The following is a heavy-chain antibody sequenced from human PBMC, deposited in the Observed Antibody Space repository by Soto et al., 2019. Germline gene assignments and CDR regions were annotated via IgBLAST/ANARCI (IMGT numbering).Heavy chain of an antibody. CDR3: AKDGRNFWSGPYYFDY. Sequence: DVQLVESGGGLVQPGRSLRLSCAASGFTFDEYAMHWVRQAPGKGLEWVSGISWNSGSIGYADSVMGRFTISRDNAKNSLYLQLNSLRAEDTALYYCAKDGRNFWSGPYYFDYWGQGTLVTVSS. CDR2: ISWNSGSI. CDR1: GFTFDEYA. J-gene: IGHJ4*01. V-gene: IGHV3-9*01. D-gene: IGHD3-3*01.